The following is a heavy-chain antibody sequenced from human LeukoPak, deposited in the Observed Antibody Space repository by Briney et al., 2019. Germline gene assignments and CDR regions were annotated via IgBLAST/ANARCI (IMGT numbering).Heavy chain of an antibody. CDR3: ASEGVVVPAAKDY. D-gene: IGHD2-2*01. CDR1: GFTFSDYY. V-gene: IGHV3-11*01. CDR2: ISSSGSTI. Sequence: GGSLRLSCAASGFTFSDYYMSWIRQAPGKGLEWVSYISSSGSTIYYADSVKGRFTISRDNAKNSLYLQMNSLRAEDTAVYYCASEGVVVPAAKDYWGQGTLVTVSS. J-gene: IGHJ4*02.